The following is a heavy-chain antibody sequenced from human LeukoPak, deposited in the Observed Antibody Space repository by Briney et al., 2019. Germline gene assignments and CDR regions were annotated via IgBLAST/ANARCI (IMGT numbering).Heavy chain of an antibody. J-gene: IGHJ4*02. CDR1: GYTFTGYY. CDR3: ARGEDGSGSYPDY. CDR2: INPNSGGT. Sequence: ASVKVSCKASGYTFTGYYMHWVRQAPGQGLEWMGWINPNSGGTSSAQKFQGRVTMTRDTSISTAYMELSRLRSDDTAVYYCARGEDGSGSYPDYWGQGTLVTVSS. D-gene: IGHD3-10*01. V-gene: IGHV1-2*02.